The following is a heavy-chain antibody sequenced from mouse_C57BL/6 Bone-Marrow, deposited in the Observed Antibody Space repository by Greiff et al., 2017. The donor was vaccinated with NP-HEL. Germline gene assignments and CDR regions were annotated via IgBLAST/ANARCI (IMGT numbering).Heavy chain of an antibody. Sequence: EVQLQQSGPELVKPGASVKISCKASGYTFTDYYMNWVKQSHGKSLEWIGDINPNNGGTSYNQKFKGKATLTVDKSSSTAYMELRSLTSEDSAVYYCARSLEDGSSSYWYFDVWGTGTTVTVSS. V-gene: IGHV1-26*01. CDR1: GYTFTDYY. J-gene: IGHJ1*03. D-gene: IGHD1-1*01. CDR2: INPNNGGT. CDR3: ARSLEDGSSSYWYFDV.